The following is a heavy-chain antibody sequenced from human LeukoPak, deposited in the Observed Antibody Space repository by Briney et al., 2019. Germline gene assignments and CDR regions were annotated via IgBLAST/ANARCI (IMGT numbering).Heavy chain of an antibody. CDR1: GFTFSDYY. V-gene: IGHV3-11*01. J-gene: IGHJ4*02. CDR3: ARVLSGYCNY. CDR2: IGSSGSTI. Sequence: GRSLRHSCAASGFTFSDYYMSWVRQALGQGLERFSYIGSSGSTIYYAESMRGLFTISRDNAKNSLYLQMSSLRVEDRAVYYCARVLSGYCNYWGQGTLVTVSS. D-gene: IGHD3-22*01.